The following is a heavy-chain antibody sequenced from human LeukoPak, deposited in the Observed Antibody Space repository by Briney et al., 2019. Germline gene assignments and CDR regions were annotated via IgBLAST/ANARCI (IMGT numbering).Heavy chain of an antibody. Sequence: TETLSLTCTVSGGSISSSSYYWGWIRQPPGKGLEWIVSIYYSGSTYYNPSLKSRVTISVDTSKNQFSLKLSSVTAADTAVYYCARDHAGITIFGVVNNDAFDIWGQGTMVTVSS. CDR1: GGSISSSSYY. CDR2: IYYSGST. J-gene: IGHJ3*02. CDR3: ARDHAGITIFGVVNNDAFDI. V-gene: IGHV4-39*07. D-gene: IGHD3-3*01.